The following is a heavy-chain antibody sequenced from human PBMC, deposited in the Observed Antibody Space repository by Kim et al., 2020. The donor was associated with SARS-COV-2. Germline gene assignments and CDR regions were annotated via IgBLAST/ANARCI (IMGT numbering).Heavy chain of an antibody. Sequence: SVKVSCKASGGTFSSYAISWVRQAPGQGLEWMGGIIPIFGTANYAQKFQGRVTITADESTSTAYMELSSLRSEDTAVYYCARGSIVLMVLRSPLDYWGQGTLVTVSS. CDR3: ARGSIVLMVLRSPLDY. D-gene: IGHD2-8*01. J-gene: IGHJ4*02. CDR2: IIPIFGTA. CDR1: GGTFSSYA. V-gene: IGHV1-69*13.